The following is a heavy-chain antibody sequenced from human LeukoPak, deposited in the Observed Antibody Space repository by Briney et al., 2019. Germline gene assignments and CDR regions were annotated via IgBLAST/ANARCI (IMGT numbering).Heavy chain of an antibody. CDR3: ARVLGGGASEGDY. CDR1: GFTFSHYD. D-gene: IGHD1-14*01. V-gene: IGHV3-48*03. Sequence: GGSLRLSCAASGFTFSHYDMNWVRQAPGKGLEWISYISSSGSSIHYADSVKGRFIISRNNDKNSMYLQMNSLTEEDTAVYYCARVLGGGASEGDYWGQGTLVTVSP. J-gene: IGHJ4*02. CDR2: ISSSGSSI.